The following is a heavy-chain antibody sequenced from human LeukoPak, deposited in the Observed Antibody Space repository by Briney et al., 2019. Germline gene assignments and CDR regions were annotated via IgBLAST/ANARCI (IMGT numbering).Heavy chain of an antibody. D-gene: IGHD5-18*01. CDR1: GFTFDDYA. CDR2: ISWNSGNI. V-gene: IGHV3-9*01. CDR3: AKMLLGIPTSVNEDY. J-gene: IGHJ4*02. Sequence: GGSLRLSCAGSGFTFDDYAMHWVRQAPGKGLEWVSGISWNSGNIGYADSMKGRFTISRDNAKNSLYLQMNSLRAEDTAVYYCAKMLLGIPTSVNEDYWGQGTLVTVSS.